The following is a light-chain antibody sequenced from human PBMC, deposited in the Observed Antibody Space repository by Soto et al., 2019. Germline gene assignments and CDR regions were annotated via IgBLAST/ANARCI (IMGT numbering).Light chain of an antibody. CDR3: CSYAGGSTYV. CDR2: EVS. CDR1: NSDVGNYNL. J-gene: IGLJ1*01. Sequence: QSALTQPASVSGSPGQSITISCTGTNSDVGNYNLVSWYQQHPGKAPKLMIYEVSKRPSGVSNRFSGSKSGNTASLTISGLQAEDEADYYCCSYAGGSTYVFGTGAKLTVL. V-gene: IGLV2-23*02.